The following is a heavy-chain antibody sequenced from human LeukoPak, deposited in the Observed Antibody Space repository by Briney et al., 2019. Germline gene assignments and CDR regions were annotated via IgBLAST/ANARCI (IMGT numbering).Heavy chain of an antibody. CDR2: ITSSSSYI. CDR1: GFTFSSYN. V-gene: IGHV3-21*01. Sequence: GGSLRLSCAASGFTFSSYNMNWVRQAPGKGLEWVSSITSSSSYIYYADSVKGRFTNSSDNSKRSLYLQMTRLRAEDTALYYCASSGFDYGDYVSPTLDYWGQGTLVTVSS. D-gene: IGHD4-17*01. CDR3: ASSGFDYGDYVSPTLDY. J-gene: IGHJ4*02.